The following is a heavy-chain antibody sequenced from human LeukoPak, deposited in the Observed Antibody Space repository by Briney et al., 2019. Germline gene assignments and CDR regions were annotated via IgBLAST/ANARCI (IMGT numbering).Heavy chain of an antibody. CDR1: GFTFSSYG. Sequence: GGSLRLSCAASGFTFSSYGMHWIGQAPGKGLEWVAVIWSDGYKKYYAESVKGRFTVSRDTSKNTLYLQMNSLRAEDTAVYYCARDDDTTGHYSYFQHWGQGTLVTVSS. CDR3: ARDDDTTGHYSYFQH. J-gene: IGHJ1*01. D-gene: IGHD3-22*01. V-gene: IGHV3-33*01. CDR2: IWSDGYKK.